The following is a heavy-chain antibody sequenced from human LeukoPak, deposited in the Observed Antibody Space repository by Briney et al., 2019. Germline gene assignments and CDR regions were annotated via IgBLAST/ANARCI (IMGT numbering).Heavy chain of an antibody. V-gene: IGHV1-69*06. CDR2: IIPIFGTA. J-gene: IGHJ4*02. D-gene: IGHD3-9*01. CDR3: ARVLVLTGYHLPGYYFDY. Sequence: ASVKVSCKASGGTFSSYAISWVRQAPGQGLEWMGGIIPIFGTANYAQKFQGRVTITADKSTSTAYVELSSLRSEDTAVYYCARVLVLTGYHLPGYYFDYWGQGTLVTVSS. CDR1: GGTFSSYA.